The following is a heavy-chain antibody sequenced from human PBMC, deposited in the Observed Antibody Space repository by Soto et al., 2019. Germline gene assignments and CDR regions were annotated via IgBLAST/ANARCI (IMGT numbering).Heavy chain of an antibody. CDR1: GGNLTSSSYY. V-gene: IGHV4-39*07. Sequence: SXTQWLTCFVAGGNLTSSSYYWVWSRQPPGKGLEWVGSIYYDGRTYYNPSLKSRSTISVDTSNNQFSLKLNSVTAADTAVYYCARVPDYWGRGILVTVSS. CDR3: ARVPDY. D-gene: IGHD2-2*01. J-gene: IGHJ4*02. CDR2: IYYDGRT.